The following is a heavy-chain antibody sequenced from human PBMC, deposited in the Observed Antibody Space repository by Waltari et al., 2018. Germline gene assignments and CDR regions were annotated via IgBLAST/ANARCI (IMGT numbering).Heavy chain of an antibody. Sequence: EVQLVESGGGLVQPGRSLRISCAASGFTFDDYAMQWVRQAPGKGLEWVSGISWNSGSIGYADSVKGRFTISRDNAKNSLYLQMNSLRAEDTALYYCAKDIGIAVAALSDWGQGTLVTVSS. CDR3: AKDIGIAVAALSD. D-gene: IGHD6-19*01. V-gene: IGHV3-9*01. CDR2: ISWNSGSI. J-gene: IGHJ4*02. CDR1: GFTFDDYA.